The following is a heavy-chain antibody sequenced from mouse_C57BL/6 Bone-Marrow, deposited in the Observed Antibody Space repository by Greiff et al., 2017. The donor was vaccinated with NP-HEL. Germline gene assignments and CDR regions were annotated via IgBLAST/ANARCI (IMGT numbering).Heavy chain of an antibody. D-gene: IGHD1-1*01. J-gene: IGHJ3*01. V-gene: IGHV1-55*01. CDR2: IYPGSGST. CDR1: GYTFTSYW. Sequence: QVQLQQPGAELVKPGASVKMSCKASGYTFTSYWITWVKQRPGQGLEWIGDIYPGSGSTNYNEKFKSKATLTVDTSSSTAYMQLSSLTSEDSAVYYCARKNLLLQERAPWFAYWGQGTLVTVSA. CDR3: ARKNLLLQERAPWFAY.